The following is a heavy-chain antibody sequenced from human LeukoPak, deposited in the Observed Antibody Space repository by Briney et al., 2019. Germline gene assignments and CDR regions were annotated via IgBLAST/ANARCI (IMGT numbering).Heavy chain of an antibody. CDR3: AKALYYDFWSGFDY. CDR1: GFTFSSYA. Sequence: GGSLRLSCAASGFTFSSYAMHWVRQAPGKGLEWVAFIRYDGSNKYYADSVKGRFTISRDNSKNTLYLQMNSLRAEDTAVYYCAKALYYDFWSGFDYWGQGTLVTVSS. J-gene: IGHJ4*02. D-gene: IGHD3-3*01. CDR2: IRYDGSNK. V-gene: IGHV3-30*02.